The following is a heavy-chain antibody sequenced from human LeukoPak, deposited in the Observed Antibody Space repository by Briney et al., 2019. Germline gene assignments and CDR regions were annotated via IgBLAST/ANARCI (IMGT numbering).Heavy chain of an antibody. Sequence: SETLSLTCTVSGGSISSSSYYWGWIRQPPGKGLEWIGSIYYSGSTYYNPSLKSRVTISVDTSKNQFSLKLSPVTAADTAVYYCARDSRGGYSSGWYRIDYWGQGTLVTVSS. J-gene: IGHJ4*02. CDR3: ARDSRGGYSSGWYRIDY. V-gene: IGHV4-39*07. CDR2: IYYSGST. D-gene: IGHD6-19*01. CDR1: GGSISSSSYY.